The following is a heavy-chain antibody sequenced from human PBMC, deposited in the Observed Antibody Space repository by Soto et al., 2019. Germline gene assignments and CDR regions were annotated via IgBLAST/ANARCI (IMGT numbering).Heavy chain of an antibody. Sequence: ASETLSLTCAVSGGSITSANWWTWVRQPPGGGLEWIGEISHSGITNYKASLKSRVTMSVDKTKNDVSLKLTSVTAAATAVYYCARVLRGWFDPWGQGTPVTVSS. CDR1: GGSITSANW. CDR2: ISHSGIT. CDR3: ARVLRGWFDP. J-gene: IGHJ5*02. V-gene: IGHV4-4*02.